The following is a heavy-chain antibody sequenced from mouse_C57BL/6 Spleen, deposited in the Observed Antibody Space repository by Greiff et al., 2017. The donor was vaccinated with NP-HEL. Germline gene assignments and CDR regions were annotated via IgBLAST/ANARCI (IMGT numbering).Heavy chain of an antibody. J-gene: IGHJ3*01. Sequence: VQLQQPGAELVKPGASVKLSCKASGYTFTSYWMHWVKQRPGQGLEWIGMIHPNSGSTNYNEKFKSKATLTVDKSSSTAYMQLSSLTSEDSAVYYCARRTYDGYYAWFAYWGQGTLVTVSA. D-gene: IGHD2-3*01. CDR3: ARRTYDGYYAWFAY. CDR2: IHPNSGST. CDR1: GYTFTSYW. V-gene: IGHV1-64*01.